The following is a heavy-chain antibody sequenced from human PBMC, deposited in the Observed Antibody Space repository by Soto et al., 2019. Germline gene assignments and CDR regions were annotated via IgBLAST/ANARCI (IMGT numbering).Heavy chain of an antibody. D-gene: IGHD6-25*01. CDR3: ARGSAGFDY. CDR2: IYHSGST. Sequence: QLQESGSGLVKPSQTLSLTCSVSGGSISSGGFSWSWIRQPPGKGLEWIGYIYHSGSTYYNPSLKSRVTISVDRSKNQFSLKLSSVTAADTAVYYCARGSAGFDYWGQGTLVTVSS. V-gene: IGHV4-30-2*01. J-gene: IGHJ4*02. CDR1: GGSISSGGFS.